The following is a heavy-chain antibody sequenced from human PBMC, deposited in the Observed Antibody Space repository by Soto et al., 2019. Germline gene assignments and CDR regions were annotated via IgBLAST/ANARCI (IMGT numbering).Heavy chain of an antibody. J-gene: IGHJ5*02. Sequence: PSETLSLTCIVSGGSISSGGYYWSWIRQHPGKGLEWIGYIYYSGSTYYNPSLKSRVTISVDTSKNQFSLKLSSVTAADTAVYYCARDRRFSSDGSPDYWFDPWGQGTLVTVSS. CDR2: IYYSGST. D-gene: IGHD6-13*01. CDR3: ARDRRFSSDGSPDYWFDP. CDR1: GGSISSGGYY. V-gene: IGHV4-31*03.